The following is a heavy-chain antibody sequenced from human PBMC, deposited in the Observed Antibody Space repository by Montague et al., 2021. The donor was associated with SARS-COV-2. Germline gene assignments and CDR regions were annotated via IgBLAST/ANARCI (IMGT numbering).Heavy chain of an antibody. D-gene: IGHD2-2*02. CDR3: ARGLGYTSMFRFFDY. CDR1: GGSASGYY. CDR2: MYYTGAS. J-gene: IGHJ4*01. V-gene: IGHV4-59*02. Sequence: SETLSLTCAISGGSASGYYWAWIRQSPGKGLEWIGYMYYTGASNYNPSLKSRVSMSIDTSKNHFSLNLTSVAAADTGVYYCARGLGYTSMFRFFDYWGHGAQVTVSS.